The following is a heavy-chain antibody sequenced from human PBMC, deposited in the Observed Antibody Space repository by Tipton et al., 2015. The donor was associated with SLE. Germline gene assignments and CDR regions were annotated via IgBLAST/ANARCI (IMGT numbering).Heavy chain of an antibody. CDR3: ARLDTGGSGSYVRFDY. V-gene: IGHV4-59*08. D-gene: IGHD3-10*01. CDR1: GGSISSYY. J-gene: IGHJ4*02. Sequence: TLSLTCTVSGGSISSYYWSWIRQPPGKGLEWIGYIYYSGSTNYNPSLKSRVTISVDTAKNQFSLKLTSVTAADTAVYYCARLDTGGSGSYVRFDYWGQGTLVTVST. CDR2: IYYSGST.